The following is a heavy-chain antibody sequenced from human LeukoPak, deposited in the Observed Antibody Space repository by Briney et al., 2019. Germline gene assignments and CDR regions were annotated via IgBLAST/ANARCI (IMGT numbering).Heavy chain of an antibody. J-gene: IGHJ5*02. Sequence: SETLSLTCAVYGGSFSGYYWSWIRQPPGKGLEWIGEINHSGSTNYNPSLKSRVTISVDTSKNQFSLKLSSVTAADTAVYYCAGGGQFVWGSYFVPWFDPWGQGTLVTVSS. CDR1: GGSFSGYY. CDR2: INHSGST. D-gene: IGHD1-26*01. V-gene: IGHV4-34*01. CDR3: AGGGQFVWGSYFVPWFDP.